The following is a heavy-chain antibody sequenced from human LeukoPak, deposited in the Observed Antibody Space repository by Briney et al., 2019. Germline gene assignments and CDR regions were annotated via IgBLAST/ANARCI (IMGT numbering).Heavy chain of an antibody. CDR1: GFTFSSYA. J-gene: IGHJ5*02. CDR2: ISYDGSNE. D-gene: IGHD4-17*01. Sequence: GGSLRLSCAASGFTFSSYAMHWVRQAPGKGLEWVAVISYDGSNEYYPDSGKGRFTISRDNSKNTLYLQMNSLRAEDTGVYHCARDHSLDYGNWLHPWGQGTLVTVSS. V-gene: IGHV3-30-3*01. CDR3: ARDHSLDYGNWLHP.